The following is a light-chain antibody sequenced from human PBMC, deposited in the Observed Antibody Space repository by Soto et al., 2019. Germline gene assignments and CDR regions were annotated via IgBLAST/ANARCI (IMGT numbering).Light chain of an antibody. J-gene: IGLJ2*01. CDR1: SANIGAGYD. CDR3: SSHTTSSTLV. Sequence: QSVLTQPPSISGAPGQSITISCTGSSANIGAGYDVHWYQQFPGTAPKLLIHGNNDRPSGVSDRFSASKSGTSASLAITGLQAEDEADYYCSSHTTSSTLVFGGGTKLTVL. CDR2: GNN. V-gene: IGLV1-40*01.